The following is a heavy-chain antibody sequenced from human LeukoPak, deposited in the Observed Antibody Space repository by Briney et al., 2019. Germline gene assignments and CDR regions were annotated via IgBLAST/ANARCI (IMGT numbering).Heavy chain of an antibody. CDR3: ARDQQLVSIDY. V-gene: IGHV3-33*01. D-gene: IGHD6-13*01. CDR2: IWYDGSNK. CDR1: GFSFSSCG. Sequence: PGGSLRLSCAASGFSFSSCGMHWVRQAPGKGLEWVAVIWYDGSNKYYADSVKGRFTISRDNSKNTLYLQMNSLRAEDTAVYYCARDQQLVSIDYWGQGTLVTVSS. J-gene: IGHJ4*02.